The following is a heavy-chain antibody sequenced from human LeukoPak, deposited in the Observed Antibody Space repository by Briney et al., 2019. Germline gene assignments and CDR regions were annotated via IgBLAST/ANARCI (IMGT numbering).Heavy chain of an antibody. CDR2: VRSDSSNQ. V-gene: IGHV3-30*02. J-gene: IGHJ4*02. Sequence: GGSLRLSCAASGFSFSSSVIHWVRQRPGKGLEWVAFVRSDSSNQYYADSVKGRFTISRDNSKNTLYLQMNSLRAEDTALYYCAKDKGGGSYATFDYWGQGTLVTVSS. D-gene: IGHD1-26*01. CDR3: AKDKGGGSYATFDY. CDR1: GFSFSSSV.